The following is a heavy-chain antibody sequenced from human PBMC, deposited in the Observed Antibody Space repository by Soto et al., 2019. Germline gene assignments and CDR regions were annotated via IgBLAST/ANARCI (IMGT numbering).Heavy chain of an antibody. Sequence: GGSLRLSCAASGFTISGNYITWVRQAPGKGLEWASVIFSGDNTFYSDSVKGRFTISRDSSKNTVYLQMNRLRGDDTAVYFCATGLTLPVRPSFDTWGQGTLVTVSS. CDR3: ATGLTLPVRPSFDT. D-gene: IGHD2-21*02. CDR2: IFSGDNT. J-gene: IGHJ5*02. V-gene: IGHV3-53*01. CDR1: GFTISGNY.